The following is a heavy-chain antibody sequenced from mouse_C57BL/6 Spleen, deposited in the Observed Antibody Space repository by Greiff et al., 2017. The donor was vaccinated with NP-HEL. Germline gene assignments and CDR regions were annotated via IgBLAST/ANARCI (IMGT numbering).Heavy chain of an antibody. Sequence: EVQLQESGPGLVKPSQSLSLTCSVTGYSITSGYYWNWIRQFPGNKLEWMGYISYDGSNNYNPSLKNRISITRDTSKNQFFLKLNSVTTEDTATYYCARDWDVDYFDYWGQGTTLTVSS. CDR3: ARDWDVDYFDY. CDR2: ISYDGSN. CDR1: GYSITSGYY. J-gene: IGHJ2*01. D-gene: IGHD4-1*01. V-gene: IGHV3-6*01.